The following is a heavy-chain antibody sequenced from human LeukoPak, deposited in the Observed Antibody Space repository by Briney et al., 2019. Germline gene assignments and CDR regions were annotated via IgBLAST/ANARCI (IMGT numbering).Heavy chain of an antibody. V-gene: IGHV4-59*08. CDR3: VTSRGNFWDAFDI. CDR1: GGSISSYY. J-gene: IGHJ3*02. D-gene: IGHD1-1*01. Sequence: SETLSLTCTVSGGSISSYYWSWIRQPPGKGLEWIGYIYYSGSTNYNPSLKSRVTISVDMSKNQFSLKLSSVTAADTAVYYCVTSRGNFWDAFDIWGQGTMVTVSS. CDR2: IYYSGST.